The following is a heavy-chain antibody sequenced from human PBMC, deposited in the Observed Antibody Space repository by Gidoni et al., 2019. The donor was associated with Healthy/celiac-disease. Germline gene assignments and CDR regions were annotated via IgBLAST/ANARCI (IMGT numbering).Heavy chain of an antibody. D-gene: IGHD6-13*01. CDR1: GFTFQSYY. CDR3: ARGLLQYSSSWYGEFDY. CDR2: VSSSRSYT. J-gene: IGHJ4*02. Sequence: QVQLVESGGGLVTPGGSLRLHCAASGFTFQSYYMSWIRQAPGKGLEWVSYVSSSRSYTNYADSVKGRFTISRDNAKNSLYLQMNSLRAEDTAVYYCARGLLQYSSSWYGEFDYWGQGTLVTVSS. V-gene: IGHV3-11*06.